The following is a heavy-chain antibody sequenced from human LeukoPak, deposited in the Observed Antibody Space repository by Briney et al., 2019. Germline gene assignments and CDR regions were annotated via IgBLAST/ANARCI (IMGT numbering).Heavy chain of an antibody. Sequence: SETLSLTCNVSGSSISTSYYYWAWIRQPPGKGLEWNGSIFYSGVTYNNPTLKSRVTMSVDLSKNQFSLKVNSVTAADTALYYCSRHDYEDSRFDDWGQGILVTVSS. D-gene: IGHD4-17*01. CDR2: IFYSGVT. CDR1: GSSISTSYYY. V-gene: IGHV4-39*01. CDR3: SRHDYEDSRFDD. J-gene: IGHJ4*02.